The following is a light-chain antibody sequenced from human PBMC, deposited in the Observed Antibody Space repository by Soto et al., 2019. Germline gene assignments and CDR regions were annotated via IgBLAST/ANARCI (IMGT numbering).Light chain of an antibody. CDR1: QGISSA. V-gene: IGKV1-13*02. CDR3: QQFNSYPRT. Sequence: AIQLTQSPSSLSASVGDRVTITCRASQGISSALAWYQQKPGKAPNLLIYDASSLESGVPSRFSGSGSGTDFTLTISSLQPEDFATDYCQQFNSYPRTFGPGTKVDVK. J-gene: IGKJ3*01. CDR2: DAS.